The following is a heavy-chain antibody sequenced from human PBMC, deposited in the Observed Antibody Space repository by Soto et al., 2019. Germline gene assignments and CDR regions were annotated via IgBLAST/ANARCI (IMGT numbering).Heavy chain of an antibody. CDR3: ARISNYGAASDYNGWFDP. CDR2: IYYSGTT. J-gene: IGHJ5*02. D-gene: IGHD3-10*01. CDR1: GGSISSYY. V-gene: IGHV4-59*12. Sequence: QVQLQESGPGLVRPSETLSLSCIVSGGSISSYYWSWIRQPPGKGLEWIGYIYYSGTTNHNPALKSRSTIPGDTSKHRFSLKLSSVPGADTAVFSCARISNYGAASDYNGWFDPWCQGTLVTASS.